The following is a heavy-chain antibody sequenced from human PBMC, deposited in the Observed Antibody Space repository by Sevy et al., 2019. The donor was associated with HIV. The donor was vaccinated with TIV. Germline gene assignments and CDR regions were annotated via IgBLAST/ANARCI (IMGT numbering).Heavy chain of an antibody. V-gene: IGHV5-51*01. CDR3: AGGGAWKGSLVRHQRNYYYYMDV. D-gene: IGHD2-2*01. J-gene: IGHJ6*03. CDR2: IYPGDSDT. Sequence: GESLKISCKGSGYSFTSYWIGWVRQMPGKGLEWMGIIYPGDSDTRYSPSFQGQVTISADKSNSTAYRQWSSPKASENAMYYWAGGGAWKGSLVRHQRNYYYYMDVWGKGTTVTVSS. CDR1: GYSFTSYW.